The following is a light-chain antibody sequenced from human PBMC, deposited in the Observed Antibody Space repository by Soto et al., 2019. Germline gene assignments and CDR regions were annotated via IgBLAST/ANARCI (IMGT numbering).Light chain of an antibody. CDR3: QQYNSWPRT. CDR1: HSGSSSY. Sequence: CRASHSGSSSYLAWYQQRPGQPPRHLIYGVFTRATGIPARFSGSGSGTEFTLTTTSLQSEDFAVYYCQQYNSWPRTFGQGTKVDIK. CDR2: GVF. V-gene: IGKV3D-15*01. J-gene: IGKJ1*01.